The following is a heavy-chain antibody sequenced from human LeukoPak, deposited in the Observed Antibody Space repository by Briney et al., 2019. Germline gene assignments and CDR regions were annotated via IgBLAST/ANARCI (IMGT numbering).Heavy chain of an antibody. Sequence: PPETLSLTCTVSGGSISSGGYYWSWIRQPAGKGLEWIGRIYTSGSTNYNPSLKSRVTISVDTSKNQFSLKLSSVTAADTAVYYCARHRGVGALTWGQGTLVTVSS. CDR1: GGSISSGGYY. V-gene: IGHV4-61*02. D-gene: IGHD3-10*01. CDR2: IYTSGST. CDR3: ARHRGVGALT. J-gene: IGHJ5*02.